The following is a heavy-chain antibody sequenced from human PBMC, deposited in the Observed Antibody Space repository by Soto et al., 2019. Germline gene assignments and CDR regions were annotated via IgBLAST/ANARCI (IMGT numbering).Heavy chain of an antibody. V-gene: IGHV1-2*02. CDR2: INPNNGGT. Sequence: GASVKVSCKASGYSFTGFYMHWVRQTPGQGLEWMGWINPNNGGTNYAQKFQGRVTMTTDTSISTAYMELSRLTSDDTAVYYCARKSAVAAMNWFDPWGQGTLVTVSS. J-gene: IGHJ5*02. D-gene: IGHD6-19*01. CDR3: ARKSAVAAMNWFDP. CDR1: GYSFTGFY.